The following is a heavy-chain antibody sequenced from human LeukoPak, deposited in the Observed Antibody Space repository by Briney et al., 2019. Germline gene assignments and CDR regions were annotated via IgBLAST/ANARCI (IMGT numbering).Heavy chain of an antibody. Sequence: SETLSLTCTVSGGSISSSSYYWGWIRQPPGKGLEWIGSIYYSGSTYYNPSLKSRVTISVDTSKNQFSLKLSSVTAAGTAMYYCARESLGDLGYWGQGTLVTVSS. D-gene: IGHD3-10*01. CDR3: ARESLGDLGY. V-gene: IGHV4-39*07. CDR1: GGSISSSSYY. CDR2: IYYSGST. J-gene: IGHJ4*02.